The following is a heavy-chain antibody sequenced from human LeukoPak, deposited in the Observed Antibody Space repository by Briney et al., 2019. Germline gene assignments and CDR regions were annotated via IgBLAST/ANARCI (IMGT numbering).Heavy chain of an antibody. V-gene: IGHV4-59*01. CDR2: IYYSGST. D-gene: IGHD1-7*01. CDR1: GGSISSYY. Sequence: PSETLSLTCTVSGGSISSYYWSWIRQPPGKGLEWIGYIYYSGSTNYNPSLKSRVIISVDTSKNQFSLKLSSVTAADTAVYYCARTITGTTPRGSYYYYMDVWGKGTTVTVSS. CDR3: ARTITGTTPRGSYYYYMDV. J-gene: IGHJ6*03.